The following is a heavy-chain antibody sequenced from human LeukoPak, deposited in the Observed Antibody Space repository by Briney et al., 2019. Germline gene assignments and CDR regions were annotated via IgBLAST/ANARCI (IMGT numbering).Heavy chain of an antibody. CDR3: TRSVAGTWYYFDY. V-gene: IGHV3-49*04. J-gene: IGHJ4*02. D-gene: IGHD6-19*01. Sequence: GGSLRLSCIASGFTFGDYAMNWVRQAPGKGLEWVGFIRTETYGGTTEYAASVKGRFTTSRDDSKSIAYLQMNSLKTEDTAVYYCTRSVAGTWYYFDYWGQGTLVTVSS. CDR2: IRTETYGGTT. CDR1: GFTFGDYA.